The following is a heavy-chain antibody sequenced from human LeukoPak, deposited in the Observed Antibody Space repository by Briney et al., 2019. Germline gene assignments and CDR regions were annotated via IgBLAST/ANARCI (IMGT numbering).Heavy chain of an antibody. V-gene: IGHV4-39*01. CDR1: GVSISSSNSY. CDR2: IYYSGNT. J-gene: IGHJ4*02. Sequence: TPSDTLSLTCAVSGVSISSSNSYWAWIRPPPGKGREWHGSIYYSGNTYYNGSPKWQVSISIDTTNNQFSLRLTSVTAADPAVYYCESQTGSRLFILPGGQGTLVTVSS. CDR3: ESQTGSRLFILP. D-gene: IGHD3/OR15-3a*01.